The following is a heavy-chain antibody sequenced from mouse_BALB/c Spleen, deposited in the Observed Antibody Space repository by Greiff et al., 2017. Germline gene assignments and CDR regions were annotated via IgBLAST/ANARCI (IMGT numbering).Heavy chain of an antibody. V-gene: IGHV5-9-3*01. D-gene: IGHD2-12*01. CDR1: GFAFSSYA. CDR2: ISSGGSYT. J-gene: IGHJ1*01. CDR3: ARLRQDWYFDV. Sequence: DVHLVESGGGLVKPGGSLKLSCAASGFAFSSYAMSWVRQTPEKRLEWVATISSGGSYTYYPDSVKGRFTISRDNAKNTLYLQMSSLRSEDTAMYYCARLRQDWYFDVWGAGTTVTVSS.